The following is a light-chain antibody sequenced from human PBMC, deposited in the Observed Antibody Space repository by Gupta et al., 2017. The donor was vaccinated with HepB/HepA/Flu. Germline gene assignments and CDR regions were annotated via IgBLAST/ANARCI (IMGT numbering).Light chain of an antibody. CDR2: GAS. Sequence: DTLMTQSPVTLSVSPGERATIFCRATPSIHSNLAWYQQKGGEAPRLLTYGASTRATGSPDRFSGSGSGTEFTLTISSMQPEDSAIYFCLQYNNGPPWTFGQGTKVEIK. J-gene: IGKJ1*01. CDR1: PSIHSN. CDR3: LQYNNGPPWT. V-gene: IGKV3-15*01.